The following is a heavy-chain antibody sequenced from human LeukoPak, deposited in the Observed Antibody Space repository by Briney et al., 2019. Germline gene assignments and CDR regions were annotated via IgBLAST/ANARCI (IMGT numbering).Heavy chain of an antibody. CDR2: IYDSGST. Sequence: SETLSLTCAVSGDSISSSNWWSWVRQPPGKGLEWIAAIYDSGSTNYNPSLKSRLTISVDKSKNQFSLRLSSVTAADTAVYYYARGWWWHLDSWGQGTLVTVAS. V-gene: IGHV4-4*02. CDR3: ARGWWWHLDS. CDR1: GDSISSSNW. D-gene: IGHD2-21*01. J-gene: IGHJ4*02.